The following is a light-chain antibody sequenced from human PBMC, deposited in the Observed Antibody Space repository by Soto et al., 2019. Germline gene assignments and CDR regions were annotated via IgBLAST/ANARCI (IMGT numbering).Light chain of an antibody. CDR3: QQYGSSPP. Sequence: EIVLTQSPGTLSLSPGERATLSCRASQSVSSSYLAWYQQKPGQAPRLLIYGASSRATGIPDRFSGSGSGTDCTLTISRLEPEDFAVYYCQQYGSSPPFGGGTKVEIK. CDR2: GAS. V-gene: IGKV3-20*01. J-gene: IGKJ4*01. CDR1: QSVSSSY.